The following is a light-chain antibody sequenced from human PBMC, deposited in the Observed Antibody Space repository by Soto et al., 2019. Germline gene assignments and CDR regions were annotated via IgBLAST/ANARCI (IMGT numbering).Light chain of an antibody. J-gene: IGKJ2*01. Sequence: EIVLTQSPGTLSLSPGERAALSCTASQSVPTRSLAWYRQKPGQAPRLLIYGASSRATGIPDRFSGSGSGTDFTLTISRLEPEDFAVYYCQQYGSSPYTFGQGTKLEIK. CDR2: GAS. CDR1: QSVPTRS. CDR3: QQYGSSPYT. V-gene: IGKV3-20*01.